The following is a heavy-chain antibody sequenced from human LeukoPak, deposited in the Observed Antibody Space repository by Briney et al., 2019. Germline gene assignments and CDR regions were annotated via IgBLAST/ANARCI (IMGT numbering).Heavy chain of an antibody. Sequence: GGSLRPSCAASGFTFSSYGMHWVRQAPGKGLEWVAVISYDGGNKYYADSVKGRFTISRDNSKNTLYLQMNSLRAEDTAVYYCAKDLRSYYDILTGYYYYYGMDVWGQGTTVTVSS. CDR1: GFTFSSYG. CDR3: AKDLRSYYDILTGYYYYYGMDV. CDR2: ISYDGGNK. V-gene: IGHV3-30*18. J-gene: IGHJ6*02. D-gene: IGHD3-9*01.